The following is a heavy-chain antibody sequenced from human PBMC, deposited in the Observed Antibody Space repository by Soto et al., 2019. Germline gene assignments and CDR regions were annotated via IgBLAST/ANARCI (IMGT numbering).Heavy chain of an antibody. Sequence: SETLSLTCALSGGSFTSNNWWTWVRQPPGQGLEWIGEIYRTGSTNYNPSLKSRVTISLDKSENQFSLKVTSLTAADTAVYYGASRDPGTSVDYWGQGTLVTVSS. CDR3: ASRDPGTSVDY. V-gene: IGHV4-4*02. D-gene: IGHD1-7*01. CDR1: GGSFTSNNW. CDR2: IYRTGST. J-gene: IGHJ4*02.